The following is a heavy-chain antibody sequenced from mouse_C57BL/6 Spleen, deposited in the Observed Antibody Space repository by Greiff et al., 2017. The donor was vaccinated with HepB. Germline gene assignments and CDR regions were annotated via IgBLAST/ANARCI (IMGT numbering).Heavy chain of an antibody. V-gene: IGHV2-2*01. CDR3: ARGGNYEAMDY. D-gene: IGHD2-1*01. Sequence: VQLQQSGPGLVQPSQSLSITCTVSGFSLTSYGVQWVRQSPGKGLEWLGAIWSGGSTDYNAAFISRLSISKDNSKSQVFFKRNSLQADDTDIYYCARGGNYEAMDYWGQGTSVTVSS. CDR1: GFSLTSYG. CDR2: IWSGGST. J-gene: IGHJ4*01.